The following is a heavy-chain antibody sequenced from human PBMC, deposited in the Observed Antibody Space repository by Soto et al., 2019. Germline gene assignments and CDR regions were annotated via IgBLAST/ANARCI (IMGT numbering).Heavy chain of an antibody. Sequence: ASVKVSCKASGYTFTSYGISWVRQAPGQGQERMGWISAYNGNTNYAQKLHGSVTMTTDTSTSTVYMELRSLRSDVTAVIYCSRESSSSCHDYWGQGTLVPVSS. D-gene: IGHD6-13*01. CDR2: ISAYNGNT. V-gene: IGHV1-18*01. J-gene: IGHJ4*02. CDR3: SRESSSSCHDY. CDR1: GYTFTSYG.